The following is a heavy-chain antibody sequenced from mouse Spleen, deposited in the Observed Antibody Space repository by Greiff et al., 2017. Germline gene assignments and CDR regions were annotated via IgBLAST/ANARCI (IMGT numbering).Heavy chain of an antibody. CDR3: ARGTRYGYFDY. CDR1: GYSITSGYY. V-gene: IGHV3-6*02. CDR2: ISYDGSN. Sequence: EVKLEESGPGLVKPSQSLSLTCSVTGYSITSGYYWNWIRQFPGNKLEWMGYISYDGSNNYNPSLKNRISITRDTSKNQFFLKLNSVTTEDTATYYCARGTRYGYFDYWGQGTTLTVSS. D-gene: IGHD2-14*01. J-gene: IGHJ2*01.